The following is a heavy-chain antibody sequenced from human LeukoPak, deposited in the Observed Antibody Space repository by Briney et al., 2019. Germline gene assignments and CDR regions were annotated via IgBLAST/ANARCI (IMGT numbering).Heavy chain of an antibody. D-gene: IGHD6-19*01. CDR1: GGSMSSYY. J-gene: IGHJ5*01. CDR2: IYYSVST. Sequence: PSETLSLTSTVSGGSMSSYYWSWIRQPPGKGLEWIAYIYYSVSTNYNPSLKSRLTISVDTPKNQFSLKLSSVTAADTAVYYCARAAVAGIWFDSWGQGTLVTVSS. V-gene: IGHV4-59*01. CDR3: ARAAVAGIWFDS.